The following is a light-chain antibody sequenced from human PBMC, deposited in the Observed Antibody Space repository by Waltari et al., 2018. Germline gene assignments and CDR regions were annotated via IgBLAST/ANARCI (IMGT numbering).Light chain of an antibody. CDR2: AAS. CDR1: QSIKTY. V-gene: IGKV1-39*01. Sequence: DIQLTQSPSSLSASVGARVTITCRASQSIKTYLNWYQQEPGKAPKLLIYAASSLQSGVPSRFSGSGSGTDFTLTISSLQPEDFATYYCQQSYLTPPWTFGQGTKVEIK. CDR3: QQSYLTPPWT. J-gene: IGKJ1*01.